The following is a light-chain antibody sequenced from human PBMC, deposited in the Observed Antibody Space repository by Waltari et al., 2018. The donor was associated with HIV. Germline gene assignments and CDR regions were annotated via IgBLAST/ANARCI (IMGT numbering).Light chain of an antibody. CDR3: QQYYTTPPT. J-gene: IGKJ1*01. CDR1: QSLLYSSKNENF. Sequence: DIVMTQSPHSLALSLRERAPIHCTSSQSLLYSSKNENFVAWYQQKPGQTPQLLIYSASTRGSGVPDRFSGSGSGTDFTLTINSLQSGDVAVYFCQQYYTTPPTFGQGTRVEIK. V-gene: IGKV4-1*01. CDR2: SAS.